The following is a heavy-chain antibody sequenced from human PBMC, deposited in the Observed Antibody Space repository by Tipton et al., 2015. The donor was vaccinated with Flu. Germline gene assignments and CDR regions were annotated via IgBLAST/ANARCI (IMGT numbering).Heavy chain of an antibody. CDR1: GGSISSSSYY. CDR3: ARFSRGYSYGSRYYFDY. D-gene: IGHD5-18*01. CDR2: IYYSGST. V-gene: IGHV4-39*01. Sequence: LRLSCTVSGGSISSSSYYWGWIRQPPGKGLEWIGSIYYSGSTYYNPSLKSRVTISVDTSKNQFSLKLSSVTAADTAVYYCARFSRGYSYGSRYYFDYWGQGTLVTVSS. J-gene: IGHJ4*02.